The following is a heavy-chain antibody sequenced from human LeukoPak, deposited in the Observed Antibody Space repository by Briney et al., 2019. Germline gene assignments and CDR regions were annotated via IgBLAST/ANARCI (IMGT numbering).Heavy chain of an antibody. V-gene: IGHV3-11*01. CDR1: GFTFSDYY. J-gene: IGHJ4*02. CDR3: ARDLVATVVTPGDY. CDR2: ISSSGSTI. Sequence: GGSLRLSCAASGFTFSDYYMSWIRQAPGKGLEWVSYISSSGSTIYYADSVKGRFTISRDNAKNSLYLQMTSLRAEDTAVYYCARDLVATVVTPGDYWGQGTLVTVSS. D-gene: IGHD4-23*01.